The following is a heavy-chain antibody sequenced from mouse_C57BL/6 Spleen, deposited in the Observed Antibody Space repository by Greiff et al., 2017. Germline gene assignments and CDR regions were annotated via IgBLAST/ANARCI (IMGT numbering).Heavy chain of an antibody. CDR3: ARESDYWFAY. CDR1: GYTFTSYW. J-gene: IGHJ3*01. CDR2: IHPNSGST. D-gene: IGHD2-4*01. V-gene: IGHV1-64*01. Sequence: VQLQQPGAELVKPGASVKLSCKASGYTFTSYWMHWVKQRPGQGLEWIGMIHPNSGSTNYNEKFKSKATLTVDKSSSTAYMQLSSLTSEDSAVYYCARESDYWFAYWGQGTLVTVSA.